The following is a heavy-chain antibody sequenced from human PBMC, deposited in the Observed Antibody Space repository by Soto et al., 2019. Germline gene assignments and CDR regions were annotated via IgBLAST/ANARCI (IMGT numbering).Heavy chain of an antibody. CDR2: ISAFNGNT. J-gene: IGHJ4*02. Sequence: ASVKVSCKASGYTFTNYGISWVRQAPGQGLEWMGWISAFNGNTNYGQKLQGRVTMTTDTSTSTAYMELRSLRSDDTAVYYCARDTPTVINGVDYWGQGTLVTVSS. CDR3: ARDTPTVINGVDY. CDR1: GYTFTNYG. V-gene: IGHV1-18*01. D-gene: IGHD4-17*01.